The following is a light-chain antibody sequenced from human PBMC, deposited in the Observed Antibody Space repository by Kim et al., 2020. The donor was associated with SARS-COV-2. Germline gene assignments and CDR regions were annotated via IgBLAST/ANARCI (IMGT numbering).Light chain of an antibody. Sequence: PGRAPILVLYRDKERPSWIPELFSGSRSGTTLTLTITGVQTEDEADYFCQSADISGTSWIFGGGTKVTVL. V-gene: IGLV3-25*03. CDR2: RDK. J-gene: IGLJ2*01. CDR3: QSADISGTSWI.